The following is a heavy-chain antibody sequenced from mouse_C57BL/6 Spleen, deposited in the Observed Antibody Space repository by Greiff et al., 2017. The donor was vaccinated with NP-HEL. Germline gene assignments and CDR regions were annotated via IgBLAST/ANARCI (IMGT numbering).Heavy chain of an antibody. Sequence: EVKLQESGPGLVKPSQSLSLTCSVTGYSITSGYYWNWIRQFPGNKLEWMGYISYDGSNNYNPSLKNRISITRDTSKNQFFLKLNSVTTEDTATYYCARDLTGTGFAYWGQGTLVTVSA. J-gene: IGHJ3*01. CDR3: ARDLTGTGFAY. CDR2: ISYDGSN. V-gene: IGHV3-6*01. D-gene: IGHD4-1*01. CDR1: GYSITSGYY.